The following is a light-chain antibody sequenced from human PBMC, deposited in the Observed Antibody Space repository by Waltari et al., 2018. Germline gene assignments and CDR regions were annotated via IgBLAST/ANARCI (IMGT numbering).Light chain of an antibody. Sequence: AIQMTQSPSSLSASVGDRVTIACRASQDIGDNLGWYQQKPGKAPQLLIYAASILQNGVPPRFSGSGSGTDFTLTTSSLQPDDFATYFCQQGNLYPWTFGQGTKLEIK. CDR1: QDIGDN. V-gene: IGKV1-6*01. CDR3: QQGNLYPWT. J-gene: IGKJ2*02. CDR2: AAS.